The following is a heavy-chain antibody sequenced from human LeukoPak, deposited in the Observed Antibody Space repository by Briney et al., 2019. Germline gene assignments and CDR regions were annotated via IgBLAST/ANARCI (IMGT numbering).Heavy chain of an antibody. V-gene: IGHV3-33*01. Sequence: GGSLRLSCAASGFTFSSYGMHWVRQAPGKGLEWVAVIWYDGSNKYYADSVKGRFTISRDNSKNTLYLQMNSLRAEDTAVYYCAREPPRNYWVYYGMDVWGQGTTVTVSS. J-gene: IGHJ6*02. CDR2: IWYDGSNK. CDR1: GFTFSSYG. CDR3: AREPPRNYWVYYGMDV. D-gene: IGHD1-7*01.